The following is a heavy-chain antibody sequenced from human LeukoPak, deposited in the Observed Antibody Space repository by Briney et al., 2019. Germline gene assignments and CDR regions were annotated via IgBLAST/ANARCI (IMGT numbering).Heavy chain of an antibody. CDR2: ISSSSSYI. V-gene: IGHV3-21*01. D-gene: IGHD3-10*01. J-gene: IGHJ4*02. Sequence: GGSLRLSCAASGFTFSSYSMNWVRQAPGKGLEWVSSISSSSSYIYYADSVKGRFTTSRDNSKNTLYLQMNSLRAEDTAVYYCARAYYGSGSYYTVDYWGQGTLVTVSS. CDR3: ARAYYGSGSYYTVDY. CDR1: GFTFSSYS.